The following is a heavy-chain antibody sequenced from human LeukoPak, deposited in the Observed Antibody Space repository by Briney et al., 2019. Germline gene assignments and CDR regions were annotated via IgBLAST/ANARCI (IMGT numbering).Heavy chain of an antibody. Sequence: ASVKVSCKASGYTFTSYYMHWVRQAPGQGLEWMGIINPSGGSTSYAQKFQGRVTMTRDTSTSTVYMELSSLRSEDTAAYYCARAGHSSSWYSEGFDYWGQGTLVTVSS. D-gene: IGHD6-13*01. CDR3: ARAGHSSSWYSEGFDY. J-gene: IGHJ4*02. CDR1: GYTFTSYY. V-gene: IGHV1-46*01. CDR2: INPSGGST.